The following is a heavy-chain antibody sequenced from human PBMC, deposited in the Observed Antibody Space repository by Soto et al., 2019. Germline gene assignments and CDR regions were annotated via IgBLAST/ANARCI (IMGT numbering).Heavy chain of an antibody. D-gene: IGHD3-16*01. V-gene: IGHV3-30-3*01. CDR2: ISYDGSDH. Sequence: LVESGGGLVQPGGSLRLSCGVSEFTFSSYAMHWVRQAPGKGLEWVAVISYDGSDHYYADSVKGRFTISRDNSKNTLLLQMNSLRTEDTAVYYCAAVYTIDYWGQGTLVTVSS. CDR1: EFTFSSYA. CDR3: AAVYTIDY. J-gene: IGHJ4*02.